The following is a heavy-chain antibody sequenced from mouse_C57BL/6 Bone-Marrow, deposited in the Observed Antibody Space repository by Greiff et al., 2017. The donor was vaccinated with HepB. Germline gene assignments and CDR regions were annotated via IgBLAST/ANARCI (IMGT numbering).Heavy chain of an antibody. CDR1: GYTFTNYW. CDR2: FYPSNGYT. J-gene: IGHJ2*01. CDR3: ATLWYGGGDY. Sequence: QVQLQQSGAELAKPGASVKMSCEASGYTFTNYWIHWIKQRPGQGLEWIGYFYPSNGYTKYSQKFKDKATLTADKSSSTAYMQLSSLTSEDSAVYYCATLWYGGGDYWGQGTTLTVSS. V-gene: IGHV1-7*01. D-gene: IGHD1-1*02.